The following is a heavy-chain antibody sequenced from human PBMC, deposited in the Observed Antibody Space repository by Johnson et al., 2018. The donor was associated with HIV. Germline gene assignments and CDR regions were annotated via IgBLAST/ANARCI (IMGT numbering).Heavy chain of an antibody. D-gene: IGHD3-9*01. CDR1: GITVGTNH. CDR2: IFSVGDV. V-gene: IGHV3-66*02. CDR3: ARDGRDLVTRGSFDV. J-gene: IGHJ3*01. Sequence: EKLVESGGGLVQPGGSLRPSCAASGITVGTNHMSWVRQAPGKGLEWVSVIFSVGDVYYAVSVTGRFTISSDNSKNMVYLQMNSLRPEDTAVYYCARDGRDLVTRGSFDVWGQGTVVTVSS.